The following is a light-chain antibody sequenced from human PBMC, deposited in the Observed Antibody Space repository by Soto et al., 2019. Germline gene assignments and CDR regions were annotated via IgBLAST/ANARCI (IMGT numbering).Light chain of an antibody. CDR3: QQYGSSPYT. CDR1: QSVSSSY. J-gene: IGKJ2*01. V-gene: IGKV3-20*01. Sequence: EIVLTQSPGTLSLSPGERATLSCRASQSVSSSYLAWYQQKPGQAPRLLIYGASSRATGIPDSFSRSGSGTDFTLTISRLEPEDFAVYYCQQYGSSPYTFGQGTKLEIK. CDR2: GAS.